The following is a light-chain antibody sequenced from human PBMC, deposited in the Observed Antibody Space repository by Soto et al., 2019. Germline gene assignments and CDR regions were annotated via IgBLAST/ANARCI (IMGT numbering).Light chain of an antibody. CDR3: SSFTNGNVL. J-gene: IGLJ3*02. CDR1: SSDIGGYNY. Sequence: QSALTQPASVSGSPGQSITISCTGSSSDIGGYNYVSWYQQHPGKAPKLIIFEVIYRPSGVSNRFSGSKSGNTASLTISGLQAEYEADYHCSSFTNGNVLFGGGTQLTVL. CDR2: EVI. V-gene: IGLV2-14*03.